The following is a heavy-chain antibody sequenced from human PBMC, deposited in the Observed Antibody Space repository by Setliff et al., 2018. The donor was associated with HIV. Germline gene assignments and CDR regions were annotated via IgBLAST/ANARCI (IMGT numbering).Heavy chain of an antibody. CDR3: ARVSGTCDDRLDP. CDR2: VYYSGST. D-gene: IGHD1-26*01. CDR1: GYSISSGYD. Sequence: PSETLSLTCAVSGYSISSGYDWSWIRQPPGKGLEWIGYVYYSGSTNYNPSLKSRVTISVDTSKNHFSLKLRSVAAADTAVYFCARVSGTCDDRLDPWGPGTLVTVSS. J-gene: IGHJ5*02. V-gene: IGHV4-61*03.